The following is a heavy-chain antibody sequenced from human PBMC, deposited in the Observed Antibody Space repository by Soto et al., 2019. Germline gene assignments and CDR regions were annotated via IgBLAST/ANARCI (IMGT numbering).Heavy chain of an antibody. CDR2: IIPISGTA. V-gene: IGHV1-69*06. CDR1: GGTFSSYA. CDR3: ARVEVSTIFGVVNPNFYYYYGMDV. D-gene: IGHD3-3*01. Sequence: KVSCKASGGTFSSYAISWVRQAPGQGLEWMGGIIPISGTANYAQKFQGRVTITADKSTSTAYMELSSLRSEDTAVYYCARVEVSTIFGVVNPNFYYYYGMDVWGQGTTVTVSS. J-gene: IGHJ6*02.